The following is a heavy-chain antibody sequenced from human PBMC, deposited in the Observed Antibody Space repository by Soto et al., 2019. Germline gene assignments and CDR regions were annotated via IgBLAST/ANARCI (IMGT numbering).Heavy chain of an antibody. CDR3: ARVAWFGEPHTLNYFDY. CDR1: GGSISSYY. Sequence: PSETLFLTCTVSGGSISSYYWSWIRQPPGKGLEWIGYIYYSGSTNYNPSLKSRVTISVDTSKNQFSLKLSSVTAADTAVYYCARVAWFGEPHTLNYFDYWGQGTLVTVS. CDR2: IYYSGST. V-gene: IGHV4-59*01. J-gene: IGHJ4*02. D-gene: IGHD3-10*01.